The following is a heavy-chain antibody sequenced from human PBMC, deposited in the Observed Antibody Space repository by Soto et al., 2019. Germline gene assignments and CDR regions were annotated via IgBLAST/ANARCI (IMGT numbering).Heavy chain of an antibody. D-gene: IGHD3-10*01. V-gene: IGHV4-39*01. Sequence: PSETLSLTCTVSGGSISSSSYYWGWIRQPPGKGLEWIGSIYYSGSTYYNPSLKSRVTISVDTSKNQFSLKLSSVTAADTAVYYCARVNYGSGSQPFDYWGQGTLVTVSS. CDR1: GGSISSSSYY. J-gene: IGHJ4*02. CDR3: ARVNYGSGSQPFDY. CDR2: IYYSGST.